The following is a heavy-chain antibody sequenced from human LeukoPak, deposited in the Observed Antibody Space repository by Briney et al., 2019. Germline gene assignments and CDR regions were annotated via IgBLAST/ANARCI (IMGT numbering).Heavy chain of an antibody. V-gene: IGHV1-46*01. Sequence: ASVKVSSKASGYTFTSYYMHWVRQAPGQGLEWMGIINPSGGSTSYAQKFQGRVTMTRDTSTSTVYMELSSLRSEDTAVYYCARVVGATFDAFDIWGQGTMVTVSS. J-gene: IGHJ3*02. CDR2: INPSGGST. CDR1: GYTFTSYY. D-gene: IGHD1-26*01. CDR3: ARVVGATFDAFDI.